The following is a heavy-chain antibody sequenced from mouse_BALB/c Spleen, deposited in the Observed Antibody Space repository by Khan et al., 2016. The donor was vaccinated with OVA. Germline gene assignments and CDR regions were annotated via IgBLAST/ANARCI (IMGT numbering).Heavy chain of an antibody. J-gene: IGHJ3*01. D-gene: IGHD2-1*01. CDR1: GYIFTDFS. CDR3: AGGSGNYRFAY. V-gene: IGHV1S137*01. CDR2: ISTYYGDS. Sequence: QVQLKESGAELVRPGVSVKISCKGSGYIFTDFSMHWVKRSHAKSLEWIGVISTYYGDSIYNQNFKDKATLTVEKSSSTAYMELARLTSEDSAIYYGAGGSGNYRFAYWGQGTLVTVSA.